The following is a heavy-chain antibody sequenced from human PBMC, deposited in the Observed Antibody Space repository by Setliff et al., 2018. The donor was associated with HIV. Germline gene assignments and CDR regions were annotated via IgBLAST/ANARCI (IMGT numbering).Heavy chain of an antibody. D-gene: IGHD6-13*01. CDR3: ARHFPGSPHPAGYYMDV. Sequence: PSETLSLTCNVSDGSISSSSYYWAWIRQPPGKGLEWIGTIYYSGNTYYNPSLKSRVTISVDTAKKQFSLRLRSVTATDTAVYYCARHFPGSPHPAGYYMDVWGKGTMVTVSS. V-gene: IGHV4-39*01. CDR1: DGSISSSSYY. CDR2: IYYSGNT. J-gene: IGHJ6*03.